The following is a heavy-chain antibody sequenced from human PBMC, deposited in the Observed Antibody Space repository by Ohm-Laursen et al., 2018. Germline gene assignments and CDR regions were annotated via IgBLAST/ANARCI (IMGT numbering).Heavy chain of an antibody. CDR2: ISGSGEST. J-gene: IGHJ6*02. CDR3: AKSQGRVYYNGMDV. CDR1: GFTFSSYS. Sequence: SLRLSCTAPGFTFSSYSMNWVRQAPGKGLEWVSAISGSGESTYHADSVKGRFTTSRDNSKNTLYLQMNSLRAEDTAVYYCAKSQGRVYYNGMDVWGQGTTVTVSS. D-gene: IGHD2-15*01. V-gene: IGHV3-23*01.